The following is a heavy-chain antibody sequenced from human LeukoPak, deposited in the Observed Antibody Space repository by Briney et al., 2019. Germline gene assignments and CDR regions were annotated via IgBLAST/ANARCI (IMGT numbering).Heavy chain of an antibody. J-gene: IGHJ4*02. CDR2: ISSSSSYI. CDR3: ARGTRRIDY. Sequence: VESLGLSCAASGFTFSSYSMNWVRQAPGKGLEWVSSISSSSSYIYYADSVKGRFTISRDNAKNSLYLQMNSLRAEDTAVYYCARGTRRIDYWGQGTLVTVSS. CDR1: GFTFSSYS. D-gene: IGHD3-10*01. V-gene: IGHV3-21*01.